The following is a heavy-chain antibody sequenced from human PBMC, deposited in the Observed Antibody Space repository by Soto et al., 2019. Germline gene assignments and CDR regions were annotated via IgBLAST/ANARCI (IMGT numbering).Heavy chain of an antibody. J-gene: IGHJ4*02. Sequence: QLQLQESGPGLVKPSETLSLTCTVSGGSISSSSYYWGWIRQPPGKGLEWIGSIYYSGSTYYNPSLKSRVTISVDTSKNQFSLKLSSVTAADTAVYYCARHLHAEKDTWLVNIDYWGQGTLVTVSS. V-gene: IGHV4-39*01. CDR2: IYYSGST. D-gene: IGHD6-19*01. CDR3: ARHLHAEKDTWLVNIDY. CDR1: GGSISSSSYY.